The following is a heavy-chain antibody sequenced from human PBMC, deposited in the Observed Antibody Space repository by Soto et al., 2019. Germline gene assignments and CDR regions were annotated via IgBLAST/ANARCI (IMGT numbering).Heavy chain of an antibody. D-gene: IGHD5-18*01. CDR1: GYTFTDYY. Sequence: ASVKVSCKTSGYTFTDYYTHWVRQAPGQGLEWMGWMNPKSGGAYFAQKSQGRVTLTRDTSIGTAYIEVNSLTSDDTAVYFCTRENIENSDGLYDAFDIWGQGTTVTV. V-gene: IGHV1-2*02. CDR2: MNPKSGGA. CDR3: TRENIENSDGLYDAFDI. J-gene: IGHJ3*02.